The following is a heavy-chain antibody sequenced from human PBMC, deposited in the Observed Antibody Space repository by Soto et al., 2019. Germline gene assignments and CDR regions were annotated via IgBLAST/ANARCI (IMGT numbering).Heavy chain of an antibody. CDR1: GYSFATSG. V-gene: IGHV1-18*01. D-gene: IGHD3-22*01. Sequence: ASVKVSCKASGYSFATSGISWVRQAPGQGLEWMGWISAYNGNTNYDQKLQDRVTMTTDTSTSTAYLELRSLRTGDTAVHYCVGACRYYDICGLANGGQGTLAAVFS. CDR3: VGACRYYDICGLAN. J-gene: IGHJ4*02. CDR2: ISAYNGNT.